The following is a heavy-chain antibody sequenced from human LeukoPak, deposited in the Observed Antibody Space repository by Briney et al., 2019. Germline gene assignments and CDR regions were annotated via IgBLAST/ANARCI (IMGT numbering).Heavy chain of an antibody. Sequence: SETLSLTCTVSGGSISSSSYYWGWIRQPPGKGLEWVGYIYYSGSTNYNSSLKSRVTISVDTSKNQFSLKLSSVTAADTAVYYCARDRVDTVSSHDAFDIWGQGTMVTVSS. J-gene: IGHJ3*02. CDR3: ARDRVDTVSSHDAFDI. CDR1: GGSISSSSYY. D-gene: IGHD5-18*01. V-gene: IGHV4-61*01. CDR2: IYYSGST.